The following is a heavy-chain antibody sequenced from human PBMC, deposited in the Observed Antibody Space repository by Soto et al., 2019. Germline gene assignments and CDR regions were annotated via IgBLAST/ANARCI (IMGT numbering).Heavy chain of an antibody. J-gene: IGHJ4*02. CDR1: GGTFSNYG. V-gene: IGHV1-69*01. D-gene: IGHD3-10*01. CDR3: ARSPAMVRGVTDYYFDY. Sequence: QVQLVQSGAEVKKSGSSVKVSCPASGGTFSNYGMNWVRQAPGQGLEWMGGIIPILETTSYAQKCQGRVTITADESTRTAYMEVSSLRSEETAVYYCARSPAMVRGVTDYYFDYWGQGTLVTVSS. CDR2: IIPILETT.